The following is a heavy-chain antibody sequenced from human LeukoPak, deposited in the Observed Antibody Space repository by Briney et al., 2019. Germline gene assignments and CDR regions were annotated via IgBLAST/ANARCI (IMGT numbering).Heavy chain of an antibody. V-gene: IGHV3-23*01. D-gene: IGHD6-19*01. CDR1: GFTFISYA. J-gene: IGHJ5*02. Sequence: PGGSLRLSCAASGFTFISYAMSWVRQAPGKGLEWVSAISGSGGSTYYADSVKGRFTISRDNSKNTLYLQMNSLRAEDTAVYYCASYSSGWPNWFDPWGQGTLVTVSS. CDR3: ASYSSGWPNWFDP. CDR2: ISGSGGST.